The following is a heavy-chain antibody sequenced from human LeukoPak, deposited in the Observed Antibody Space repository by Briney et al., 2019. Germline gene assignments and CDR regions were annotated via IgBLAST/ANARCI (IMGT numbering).Heavy chain of an antibody. CDR3: ARQAVITRVDY. D-gene: IGHD4-23*01. Sequence: MPSETLSFTGTVSKVSSSCSSFYWGWLRQSPGKGLEWIGTIYYSGSTYYNPSLKSRVTISVDTSHNQFSLKLSSVTAADTSVYDCARQAVITRVDYWGQGTLVTVSS. CDR1: KVSSSCSSFY. CDR2: IYYSGST. V-gene: IGHV4-39*01. J-gene: IGHJ4*02.